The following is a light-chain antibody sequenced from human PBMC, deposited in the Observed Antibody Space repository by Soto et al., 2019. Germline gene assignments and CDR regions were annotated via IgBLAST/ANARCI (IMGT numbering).Light chain of an antibody. J-gene: IGKJ2*01. V-gene: IGKV1-39*01. CDR1: QSISSY. CDR3: QQSYSTPYT. Sequence: DIQMTQSPSSLSASVGDRVTITCRASQSISSYLNWYQQKPGKAPKLLIYAASSLQSGVPSRFNGSGSGTDFTLTFSSLQPEDFATYYCQQSYSTPYTFGQGTKVDIK. CDR2: AAS.